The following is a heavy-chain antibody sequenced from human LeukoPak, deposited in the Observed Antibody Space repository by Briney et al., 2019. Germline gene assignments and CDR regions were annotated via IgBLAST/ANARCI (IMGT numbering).Heavy chain of an antibody. CDR1: GGSISSYY. CDR2: IYYSGST. V-gene: IGHV4-59*01. D-gene: IGHD1-26*01. J-gene: IGHJ4*02. Sequence: PSETLSLTCTVSGGSISSYYWSWMRQPPGKGLEWIGYIYYSGSTNYNPSLKSRVTISVDTSKNQFSLKLSSVTAADTAVYYCARDSDGYSGSSKYFDYWGQGTLVTVSS. CDR3: ARDSDGYSGSSKYFDY.